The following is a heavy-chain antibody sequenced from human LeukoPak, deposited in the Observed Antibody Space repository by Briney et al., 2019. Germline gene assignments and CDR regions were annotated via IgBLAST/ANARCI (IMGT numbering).Heavy chain of an antibody. D-gene: IGHD3-10*01. CDR1: GFTFSRYS. Sequence: GGSLRLSCAASGFTFSRYSMNWVRQAPGKGLEWVSYISSSSSTIYYADSVKGRFTISRDNAKNSLHLQMNSLRAEDTAVYYCARVLVREGYYWGQGTLVTVSS. J-gene: IGHJ4*02. CDR3: ARVLVREGYY. V-gene: IGHV3-48*04. CDR2: ISSSSSTI.